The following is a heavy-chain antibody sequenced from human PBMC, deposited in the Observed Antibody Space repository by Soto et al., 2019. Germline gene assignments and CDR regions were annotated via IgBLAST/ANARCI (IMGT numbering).Heavy chain of an antibody. V-gene: IGHV4-30-2*01. CDR2: IYHSGTT. CDR1: GGSISSDGYS. J-gene: IGHJ2*01. Sequence: QLQLQESGSGLVKPSQTLSLTCAVSGGSISSDGYSWSWIRQPPGKGLEWIGYIYHSGTTSYNPSLKSRVNISVDRSKKQFSPKLNSVPAADTAVYYCARVARGYNNSLRSWDIALWGRGTLVIVSS. CDR3: ARVARGYNNSLRSWDIAL. D-gene: IGHD1-20*01.